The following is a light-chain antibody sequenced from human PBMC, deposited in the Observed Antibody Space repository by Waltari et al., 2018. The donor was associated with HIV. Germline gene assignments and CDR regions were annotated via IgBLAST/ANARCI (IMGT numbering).Light chain of an antibody. V-gene: IGLV2-14*01. J-gene: IGLJ3*02. CDR2: GVT. CDR3: PSFTLTKNLL. Sequence: QSARTQPASVSGSPGQEITISCTATGGDIGVLESLYCYQHFPHQAHQLIIYGVTSRPSGVSPRFSGSKSGATASLTISGLRTEDEAEYYCPSFTLTKNLLFGGGTTLTVL. CDR1: GGDIGVLES.